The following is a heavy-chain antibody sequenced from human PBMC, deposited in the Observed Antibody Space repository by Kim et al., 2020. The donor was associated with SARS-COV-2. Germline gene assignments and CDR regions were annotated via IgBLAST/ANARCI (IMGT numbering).Heavy chain of an antibody. Sequence: TTDYSAPVKGRFTISRDDSNNTLYLKMSSLKAEYTAVYYCTTGGSYSSDYWGQGTLVTVSS. CDR3: TTGGSYSSDY. CDR2: TT. J-gene: IGHJ4*02. V-gene: IGHV3-15*01. D-gene: IGHD1-26*01.